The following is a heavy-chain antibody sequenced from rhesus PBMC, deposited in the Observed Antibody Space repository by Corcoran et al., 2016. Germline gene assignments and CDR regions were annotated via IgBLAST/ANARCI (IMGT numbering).Heavy chain of an antibody. CDR3: ARMESN. CDR2: IYGSSGST. CDR1: GGSIRGGYY. D-gene: IGHD3-22*01. Sequence: QVQLQESGPGLVKPSETLSLTFAVSGGSIRGGYYWSWFRQPPVKGLEWIGYIYGSSGSTNYNPSLKNRVNISKDTSKNQFSLKLSSVTAADTAVYYCARMESNWGQGVLVTVSS. V-gene: IGHV4-76*01. J-gene: IGHJ4*01.